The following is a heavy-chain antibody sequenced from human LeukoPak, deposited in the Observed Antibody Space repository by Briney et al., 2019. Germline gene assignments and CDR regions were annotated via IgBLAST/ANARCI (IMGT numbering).Heavy chain of an antibody. CDR3: ARGPGYFDY. CDR1: GFTFSNYA. V-gene: IGHV3-23*01. Sequence: HTGGSLRLSCAASGFTFSNYAMNWVRQAPGKGLEWVSTISGGGGSTYYADSVKGRFTISRENAKNSLYLQMNSLRAGDTAVYYCARGPGYFDYWGQGTLVTVSS. J-gene: IGHJ4*02. D-gene: IGHD1-14*01. CDR2: ISGGGGST.